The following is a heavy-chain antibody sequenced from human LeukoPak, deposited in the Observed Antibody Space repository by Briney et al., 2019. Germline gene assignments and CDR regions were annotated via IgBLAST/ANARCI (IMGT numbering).Heavy chain of an antibody. J-gene: IGHJ5*02. CDR3: ARGPPFDP. V-gene: IGHV3-66*01. Sequence: GGSLRLSCAASGFSFSSHGMNWVRQAPGKGLEWVSIIYSGGVTDYADSVKDRFTISRDNSKNTLYLQMNSLRVEDTAVYYCARGPPFDPWGQGTLVTVSS. CDR1: GFSFSSHG. CDR2: IYSGGVT.